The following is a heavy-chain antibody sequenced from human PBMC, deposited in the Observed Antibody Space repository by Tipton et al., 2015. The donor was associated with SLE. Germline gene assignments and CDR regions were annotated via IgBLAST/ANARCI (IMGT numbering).Heavy chain of an antibody. D-gene: IGHD4-17*01. CDR1: GFTFDDYA. J-gene: IGHJ3*02. V-gene: IGHV3-9*01. CDR3: ASYDYGDYDAFDI. CDR2: ISWNSGSI. Sequence: SLRLSCAASGFTFDDYAMHWVRQAPGKGLEWVSGISWNSGSIGYADSVKGRFTISRDNAKNSLYLQMNSLRAEDTALYYCASYDYGDYDAFDIWGQGTMVTVSS.